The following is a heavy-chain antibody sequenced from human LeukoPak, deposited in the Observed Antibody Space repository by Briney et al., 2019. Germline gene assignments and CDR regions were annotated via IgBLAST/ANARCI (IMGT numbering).Heavy chain of an antibody. CDR3: ARARASRVYGMDV. CDR1: GYTFTSYG. D-gene: IGHD3-10*01. J-gene: IGHJ6*02. CDR2: ISAYNGNT. V-gene: IGHV1-18*01. Sequence: ASVKVSCKASGYTFTSYGISWVRQAPGQGLEWMGWISAYNGNTNYAQKLQGRVTMTTDTSTSTAYMELRSLRPDDTAVYYCARARASRVYGMDVWGQGTTVTVSS.